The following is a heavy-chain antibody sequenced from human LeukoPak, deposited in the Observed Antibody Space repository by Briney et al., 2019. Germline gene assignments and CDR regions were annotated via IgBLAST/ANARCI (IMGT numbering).Heavy chain of an antibody. CDR3: AKVPYCTNGVCYYFDY. CDR1: GLTFSSSA. CDR2: ISASGGST. D-gene: IGHD2-8*01. J-gene: IGHJ4*02. V-gene: IGHV3-23*01. Sequence: GGSLRLSCAASGLTFSSSAMSWVRQVPGKGLEWVSGISASGGSTYYADSVRGRFTISRDNSKNTLYVQMNSLRDEDTAVYYCAKVPYCTNGVCYYFDYWGQGTLVTVSS.